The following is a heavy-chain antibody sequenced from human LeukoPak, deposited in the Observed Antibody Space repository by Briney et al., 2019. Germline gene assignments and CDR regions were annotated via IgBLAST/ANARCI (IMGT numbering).Heavy chain of an antibody. V-gene: IGHV1-69*01. Sequence: ASVKGSCKASGGTFSSYAISWVRQAPGQGLEWMGGIIPIFGTANYAQKFQGRVTITADESTSTAYMELSSLRAEDTAVYYCARGETAMATISYYYYMDVWGKGTTVTVSS. D-gene: IGHD5-18*01. CDR2: IIPIFGTA. J-gene: IGHJ6*03. CDR3: ARGETAMATISYYYYMDV. CDR1: GGTFSSYA.